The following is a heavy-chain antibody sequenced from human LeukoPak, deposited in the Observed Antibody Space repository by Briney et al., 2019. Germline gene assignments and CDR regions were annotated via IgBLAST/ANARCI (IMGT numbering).Heavy chain of an antibody. D-gene: IGHD3-16*01. CDR1: GFTFSSYS. V-gene: IGHV3-21*01. CDR2: ISSSSRYI. J-gene: IGHJ4*02. CDR3: ATFSGGLLRY. Sequence: RSGGSLRLSCAASGFTFSSYSMNWVRQAPGKGLEWVSSISSSSRYIYYADSMKGRFTISRDNAKNSLYLQMHSLRAEDTAVYYCATFSGGLLRYWGQGSLVTVSS.